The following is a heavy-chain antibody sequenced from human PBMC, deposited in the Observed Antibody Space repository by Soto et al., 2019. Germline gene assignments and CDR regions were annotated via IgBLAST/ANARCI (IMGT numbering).Heavy chain of an antibody. Sequence: QVQLVQSGAEVKKPGASVKVSCKASGDTFTDYYIHWVRQAPGQGLEWMGTVNPSGGHTTYAQHFLGRMTMTRDTSTSTLYMELTSLTSSDTAVYYCARGGHVVVVTAALDIWGQGTLVTVST. J-gene: IGHJ4*02. CDR2: VNPSGGHT. CDR1: GDTFTDYY. CDR3: ARGGHVVVVTAALDI. V-gene: IGHV1-46*01. D-gene: IGHD2-21*02.